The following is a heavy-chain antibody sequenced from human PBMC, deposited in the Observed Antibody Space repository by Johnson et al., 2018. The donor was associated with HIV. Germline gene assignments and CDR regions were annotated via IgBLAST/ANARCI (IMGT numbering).Heavy chain of an antibody. Sequence: QVQLVESGGRVVQPGRSLRLSCAASGFTFSSYGMHWVRQAPGKGLEWVAVISHDGSDKNYADSVKGRFTISRDNSKNTLFLQMHSLRAEDTAVYYCAKLRWAPRAFDIWGQGTMVTVSS. D-gene: IGHD4-23*01. J-gene: IGHJ3*02. CDR2: ISHDGSDK. V-gene: IGHV3-30*18. CDR1: GFTFSSYG. CDR3: AKLRWAPRAFDI.